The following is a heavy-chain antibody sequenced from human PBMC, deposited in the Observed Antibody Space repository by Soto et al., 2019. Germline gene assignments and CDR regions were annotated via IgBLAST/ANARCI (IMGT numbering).Heavy chain of an antibody. Sequence: QVQLVQSGAEVKKPGASVKVSCKASGYTFTDYHIHWVRQAPGQGLEFMGWINANNGGAGSAQQFQGRVTVTRDTSITTVYMELSNLRSDDTAVSYCAREGGSETLQPSYNWFDTWGQGTLVTVSS. V-gene: IGHV1-2*02. CDR3: AREGGSETLQPSYNWFDT. CDR1: GYTFTDYH. D-gene: IGHD6-25*01. CDR2: INANNGGA. J-gene: IGHJ5*02.